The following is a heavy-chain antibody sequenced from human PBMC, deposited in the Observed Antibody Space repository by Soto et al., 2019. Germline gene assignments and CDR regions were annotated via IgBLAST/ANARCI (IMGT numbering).Heavy chain of an antibody. CDR2: ISVNGRT. J-gene: IGHJ3*01. Sequence: PGGALRLTCAASGVTLNFYAMAWVRQAPGKGLEWVSGISVNGRTNYADSVKGRFTISRDNSKNMVFLQMDTLRAEDTALYYCTKAGGWYYYDSSGPPDASHVWGQGTMVTVSS. CDR3: TKAGGWYYYDSSGPPDASHV. CDR1: GVTLNFYA. D-gene: IGHD3-22*01. V-gene: IGHV3-23*01.